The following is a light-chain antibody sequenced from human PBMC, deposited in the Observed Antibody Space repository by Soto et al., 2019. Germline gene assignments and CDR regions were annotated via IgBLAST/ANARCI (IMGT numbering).Light chain of an antibody. Sequence: EVVLTQSPGTLSLPPGERATLSCRASQSVRSSYLAWYQQKPGQAPRLLIYGASSRATGIPDRFSGSGSETDVTLTISRLEPEDSAVYYYQQYGGSPPKLTFGGGTKVEIK. J-gene: IGKJ4*01. CDR1: QSVRSSY. CDR3: QQYGGSPPKLT. CDR2: GAS. V-gene: IGKV3-20*01.